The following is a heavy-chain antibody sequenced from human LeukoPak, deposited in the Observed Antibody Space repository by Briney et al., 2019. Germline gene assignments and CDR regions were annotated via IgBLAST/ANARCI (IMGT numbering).Heavy chain of an antibody. J-gene: IGHJ4*02. V-gene: IGHV3-23*01. CDR1: GITFNNYA. D-gene: IGHD3-10*01. CDR2: ISGAGGST. Sequence: GGSLRLSCVASGITFNNYAMSWVRQGPGMGLEWVSSISGAGGSTYYADSVKGRFTISRDNSKKTLYLEMSSLRAEDTAVYYCAINYSLDYWGQGTLVTVSP. CDR3: AINYSLDY.